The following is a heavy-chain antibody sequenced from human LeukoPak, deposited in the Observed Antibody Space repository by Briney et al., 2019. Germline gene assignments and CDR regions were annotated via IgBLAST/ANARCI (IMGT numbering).Heavy chain of an antibody. CDR1: GFTFSSYV. Sequence: GGSLRLSCAASGFTFSSYVMHWVRQAPGKWLEWVADISYDGRNKEYVDSVKGRFTISRDNSKNTLYLQMNSLRAEDTAVYNCAKDRGYSHGFDYWGQGTLVTVSS. CDR3: AKDRGYSHGFDY. D-gene: IGHD5-18*01. J-gene: IGHJ4*02. V-gene: IGHV3-30*18. CDR2: ISYDGRNK.